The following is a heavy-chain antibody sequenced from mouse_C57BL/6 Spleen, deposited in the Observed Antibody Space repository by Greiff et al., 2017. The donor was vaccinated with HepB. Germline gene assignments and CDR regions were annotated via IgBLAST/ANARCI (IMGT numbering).Heavy chain of an antibody. D-gene: IGHD1-1*01. CDR3: ARRGIYYGSSFYYFDY. CDR2: INPNNGGT. V-gene: IGHV1-18*01. J-gene: IGHJ2*01. CDR1: GYTFTDYN. Sequence: EVQLQQSGPELVKPGASVKIPCKASGYTFTDYNMDWVKQSHGKSLEWIGDINPNNGGTIYNQKFKGKATLTVDKSSSTAYMELRSLTSEDTAVYYCARRGIYYGSSFYYFDYWGQGTTLTVSS.